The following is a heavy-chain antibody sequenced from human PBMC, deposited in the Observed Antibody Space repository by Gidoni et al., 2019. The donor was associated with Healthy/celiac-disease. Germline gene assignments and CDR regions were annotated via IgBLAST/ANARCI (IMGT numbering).Heavy chain of an antibody. Sequence: QVQLQESGPGLVKPSETLSLTCPVSGGSISSYYWSWLRQPPGKGLEWIGYIYYSGSTNYNPSLKSRVTISVDTSKNQFSLKLSSVTAADTAVYYCARGSTVTPNRYYYYYMDVWGKGTTVTVSS. D-gene: IGHD4-17*01. V-gene: IGHV4-59*01. CDR2: IYYSGST. CDR1: GGSISSYY. CDR3: ARGSTVTPNRYYYYYMDV. J-gene: IGHJ6*03.